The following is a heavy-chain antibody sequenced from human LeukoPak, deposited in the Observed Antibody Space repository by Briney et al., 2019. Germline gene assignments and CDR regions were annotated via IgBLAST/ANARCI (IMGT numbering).Heavy chain of an antibody. CDR2: IHYSGST. J-gene: IGHJ4*02. Sequence: PSETLSLTCAVSGGSMSGYFWSWIRQPPGKGLEWIGHIHYSGSTTYNPSLKSRVTISVDVSKNQFSLKLSSVTAADTAVYYCARHKTGGTYPLDYWGQGTLVTVSS. CDR3: ARHKTGGTYPLDY. V-gene: IGHV4-59*08. CDR1: GGSMSGYF. D-gene: IGHD1-26*01.